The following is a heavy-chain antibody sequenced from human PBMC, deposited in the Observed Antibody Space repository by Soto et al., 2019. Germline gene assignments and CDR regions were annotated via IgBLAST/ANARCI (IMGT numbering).Heavy chain of an antibody. CDR3: ARMSGTYYVPDY. D-gene: IGHD1-26*01. CDR1: NASITSSGYY. CDR2: IYYSGST. V-gene: IGHV4-31*03. J-gene: IGHJ4*02. Sequence: QVQLQESGPRLVEASQTLSLTCTVSNASITSSGYYWSWVRQPPGKRLEWIGYIYYSGSTFYSPSLPSRLTMSVDTSKNQFSLTLRSVTAADTAVYHCARMSGTYYVPDYWGQGTLVTVSS.